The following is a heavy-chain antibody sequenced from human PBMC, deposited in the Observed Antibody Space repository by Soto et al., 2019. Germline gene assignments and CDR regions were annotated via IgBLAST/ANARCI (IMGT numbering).Heavy chain of an antibody. Sequence: PGGSLRLSCAASGFTFSSYAMHWVRQAPGKGLEWVAVISYDGSNKYYADSVKGRFTISRDNSKNTLYLQMNSLRAEDTAVYYCARDRSGYDFWSGYSGYGMDVWGQGTTVTVSS. CDR1: GFTFSSYA. D-gene: IGHD3-3*01. J-gene: IGHJ6*02. CDR2: ISYDGSNK. V-gene: IGHV3-30-3*01. CDR3: ARDRSGYDFWSGYSGYGMDV.